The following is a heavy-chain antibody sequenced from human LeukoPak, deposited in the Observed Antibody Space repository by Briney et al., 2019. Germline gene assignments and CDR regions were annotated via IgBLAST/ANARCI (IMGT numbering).Heavy chain of an antibody. J-gene: IGHJ5*02. CDR1: GGSIGSHY. CDR3: ARDSWWDGSKTFSDWFGP. D-gene: IGHD3-10*01. CDR2: IVYTGRT. Sequence: SETLSLTCTVSGGSIGSHYWSWVRQPPEEGLEWIGNIVYTGRTNYNPSLKSRVTMSIDTSKNQFSLRLNSVTAADTAVYYCARDSWWDGSKTFSDWFGPWGQGTLVTVSS. V-gene: IGHV4-59*11.